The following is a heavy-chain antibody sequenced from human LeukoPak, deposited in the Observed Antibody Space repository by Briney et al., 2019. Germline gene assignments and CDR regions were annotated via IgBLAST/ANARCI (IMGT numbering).Heavy chain of an antibody. V-gene: IGHV3-66*03. D-gene: IGHD3-16*01. J-gene: IGHJ5*01. CDR2: IRDTGET. CDR3: ARDRAVTQVWVEFDS. Sequence: GGSLRPSCAGSGFSVSHYYMNWVRQAPGKGLEWVSLIRDTGETFYADSVKGRFTISRDNSKNTMYLQMNRLRVEDTAVYLCARDRAVTQVWVEFDSWGQETLVTVSS. CDR1: GFSVSHYY.